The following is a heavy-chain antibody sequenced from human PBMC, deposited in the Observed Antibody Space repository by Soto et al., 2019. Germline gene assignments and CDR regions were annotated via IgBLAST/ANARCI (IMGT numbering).Heavy chain of an antibody. J-gene: IGHJ6*02. Sequence: GGSLRLSCAASGFTFSNYAMNWVRQAPGKXLEWVALIWYDGSNEYHADSVKGRFTISRDNSKNTLYLQMKRLRAEDTAVYYCARVYGSGRRPYYYYGLDVWGQGTTVTVSS. CDR2: IWYDGSNE. V-gene: IGHV3-33*01. CDR1: GFTFSNYA. CDR3: ARVYGSGRRPYYYYGLDV. D-gene: IGHD3-10*01.